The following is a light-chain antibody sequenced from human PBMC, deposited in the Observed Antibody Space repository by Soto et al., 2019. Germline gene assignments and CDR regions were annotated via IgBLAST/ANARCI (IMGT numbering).Light chain of an antibody. Sequence: ERVKPRSPATMSDTTGERATLSCRASQSVSSNLAWYQQKPGQAPRLLIYGASTRATGIPARFSGTGSGTDFTLTVSSLPSEDFAVYYGHQYNFWPTFGQGTKV. CDR3: HQYNFWPT. V-gene: IGKV3-15*01. J-gene: IGKJ1*01. CDR2: GAS. CDR1: QSVSSN.